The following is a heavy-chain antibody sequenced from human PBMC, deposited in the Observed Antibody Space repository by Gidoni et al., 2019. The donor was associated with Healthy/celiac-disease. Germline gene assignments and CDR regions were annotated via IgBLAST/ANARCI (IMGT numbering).Heavy chain of an antibody. J-gene: IGHJ6*02. V-gene: IGHV1-3*01. Sequence: QSGAEVKKPGASVKVSCKASGYTFTSYAMHWVRQAPGQRLEWMGWINAGNGNTKYSQKFQGRVTITRDTSASTAYMELSSLRSEDTAVYYCARGPGNLKEAVAGMTVYYYGMDVWGQGTTVTVSS. CDR2: INAGNGNT. CDR3: ARGPGNLKEAVAGMTVYYYGMDV. CDR1: GYTFTSYA. D-gene: IGHD6-19*01.